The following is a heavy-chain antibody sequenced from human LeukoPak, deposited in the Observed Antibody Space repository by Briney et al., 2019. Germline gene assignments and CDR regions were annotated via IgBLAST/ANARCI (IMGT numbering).Heavy chain of an antibody. V-gene: IGHV4-59*01. CDR2: IYYSGST. J-gene: IGHJ4*02. Sequence: SETLSLTCTVSGGSISSYYWSWIRQPPGKGLEWIGYIYYSGSTNYNPSLKSRVTISVDTSKNQFSLKLSSVTAADTAVYYCARREGLGVSNFDYWGQGTLVTVSS. CDR3: ARREGLGVSNFDY. CDR1: GGSISSYY. D-gene: IGHD3-10*01.